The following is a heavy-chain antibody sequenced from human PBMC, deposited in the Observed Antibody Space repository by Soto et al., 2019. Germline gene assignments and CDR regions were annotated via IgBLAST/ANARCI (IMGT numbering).Heavy chain of an antibody. CDR3: ARDRYYDSSGYWRGYWFDP. CDR2: ISAYNGNT. D-gene: IGHD3-22*01. J-gene: IGHJ5*02. Sequence: QVQLVQSGAEVKKPGASVKVSCKASGYTFTSYGISWVRQAPGQGLEWMGWISAYNGNTNYAQKLQGRVTMTTDTSTSTAYMELRSLRSDDTAVYYCARDRYYDSSGYWRGYWFDPWGQGTLVTVSS. V-gene: IGHV1-18*01. CDR1: GYTFTSYG.